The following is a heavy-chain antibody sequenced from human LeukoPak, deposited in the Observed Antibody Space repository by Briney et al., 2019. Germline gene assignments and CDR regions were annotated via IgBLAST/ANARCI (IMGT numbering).Heavy chain of an antibody. CDR2: INPNSGGT. CDR3: ARDLRNYYYYMDV. J-gene: IGHJ6*03. V-gene: IGHV1-2*02. CDR1: GYTFTGYY. Sequence: ASLKVSCKASGYTFTGYYMHWVRQAPGQGLEWIGWINPNSGGTNYAQKFQGRVTMTRDTSISTAYMELSRLRSDDTAVYHCARDLRNYYYYMDVWGKGTTVTISS.